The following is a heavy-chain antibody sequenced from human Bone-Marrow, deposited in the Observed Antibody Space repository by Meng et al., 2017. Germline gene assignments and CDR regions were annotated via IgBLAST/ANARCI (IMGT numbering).Heavy chain of an antibody. CDR3: ARDAANIIFHDYYYYGMDV. CDR1: GYTFTSYG. J-gene: IGHJ6*02. D-gene: IGHD1/OR15-1a*01. Sequence: ASVKVSCKASGYTFTSYGISWVRQAPGQGLEWMGWISAYSGGTNYAQKFQGRVTMTRDTSISTAYMELSRLRSDDTAVYYCARDAANIIFHDYYYYGMDVWGQGTTVTVSS. V-gene: IGHV1-2*02. CDR2: ISAYSGGT.